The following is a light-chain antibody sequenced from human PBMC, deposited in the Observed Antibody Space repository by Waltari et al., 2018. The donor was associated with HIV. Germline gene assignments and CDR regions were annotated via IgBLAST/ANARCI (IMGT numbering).Light chain of an antibody. V-gene: IGLV2-14*01. J-gene: IGLJ1*01. CDR2: EVS. CDR1: SSDVGGYNY. CDR3: SSYTSSNTYV. Sequence: QSALTQPASVSGSPGQSITISCTGTSSDVGGYNYVSWYQQHPGKAPKLMIYEVSNRPSGVSNRFSGSKSGNTASLTISGIQAEDEADYYCSSYTSSNTYVFGTGTKVTVL.